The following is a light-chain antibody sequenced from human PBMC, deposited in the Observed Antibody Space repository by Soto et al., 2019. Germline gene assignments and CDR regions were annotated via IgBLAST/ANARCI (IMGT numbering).Light chain of an antibody. Sequence: EIVMTQSPATLSVSPGETATLSCRASQSVSSDLAWYQQKPGQAPRLFMYDVSTRATGFPARFSGSGSGTEFTLTISSLQSEDVAIYYCQQYNDWPRTFGQGTKVEIK. J-gene: IGKJ1*01. CDR3: QQYNDWPRT. CDR2: DVS. CDR1: QSVSSD. V-gene: IGKV3-15*01.